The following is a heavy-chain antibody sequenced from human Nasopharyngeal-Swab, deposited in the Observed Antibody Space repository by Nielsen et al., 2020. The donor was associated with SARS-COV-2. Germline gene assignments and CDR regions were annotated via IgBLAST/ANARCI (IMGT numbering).Heavy chain of an antibody. V-gene: IGHV4-39*02. CDR2: IYYSGST. D-gene: IGHD3-9*01. J-gene: IGHJ4*02. Sequence: SETLSLTCTVSGGSISSSSYYWGWIRQPPGKGLEWIGSIYYSGSTYYNPSLKSRVTISVDTSKNQLSLKLSSVTAADTAVYYCAREPPPPVRYFDWLLTPYFDYWGQGTLVTVSS. CDR1: GGSISSSSYY. CDR3: AREPPPPVRYFDWLLTPYFDY.